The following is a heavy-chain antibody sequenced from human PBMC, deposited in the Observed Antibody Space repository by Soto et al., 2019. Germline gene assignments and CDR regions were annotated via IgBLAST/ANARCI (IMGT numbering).Heavy chain of an antibody. CDR3: ARDPLLAGTMIVVAR. V-gene: IGHV3-11*05. Sequence: QVQLVESGGGLVKPGGSLRLSCAASGFTFSDYYMSWIRQAPGKGLEWVSYISSSSSYTNYADSVKGRFTISRDNAKNSLYLQMNSLRAEDTAVYYCARDPLLAGTMIVVARWGQGTLVTVSS. CDR1: GFTFSDYY. J-gene: IGHJ4*02. D-gene: IGHD3-22*01. CDR2: ISSSSSYT.